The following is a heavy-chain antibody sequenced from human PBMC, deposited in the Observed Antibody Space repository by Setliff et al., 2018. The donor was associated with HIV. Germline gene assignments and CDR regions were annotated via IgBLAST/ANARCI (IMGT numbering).Heavy chain of an antibody. CDR3: ARMGATPGYWFDP. CDR1: GGSISSGGYY. D-gene: IGHD1-26*01. CDR2: IYYSGST. J-gene: IGHJ5*02. Sequence: SETLSLTCTVSGGSISSGGYYWSWIRQHPGKGLEWIGYIYYSGSTYYNPSLKSRVTISVDTSKNQFSLKLSSVTAADTAVYYCARMGATPGYWFDPWGQGTLVTVSS. V-gene: IGHV4-31*03.